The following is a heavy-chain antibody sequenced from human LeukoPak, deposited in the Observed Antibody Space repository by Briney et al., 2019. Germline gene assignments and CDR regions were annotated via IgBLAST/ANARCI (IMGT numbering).Heavy chain of an antibody. D-gene: IGHD5-24*01. Sequence: PGGSLKLSCAASGFTFSGSSIHWVRQASGQGLEWVGRIRSKTNTYATAYAASVKGRFIISRDDLKNTAYLQMNGLKTEDTAVYYCSGLRDGYQVSFDYWGQGTLVTVSS. J-gene: IGHJ4*02. CDR3: SGLRDGYQVSFDY. V-gene: IGHV3-73*01. CDR2: IRSKTNTYAT. CDR1: GFTFSGSS.